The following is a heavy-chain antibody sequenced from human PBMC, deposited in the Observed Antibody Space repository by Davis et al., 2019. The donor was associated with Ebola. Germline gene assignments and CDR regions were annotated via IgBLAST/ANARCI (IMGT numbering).Heavy chain of an antibody. J-gene: IGHJ5*02. CDR1: GYTFTSYD. V-gene: IGHV7-4-1*02. CDR2: INTNTGNP. D-gene: IGHD3-10*01. Sequence: ASVTVSCKASGYTFTSYDMNWVRQAPGQGLEWVGWINTNTGNPTYAQGFTGRFVFSLDTSVSTAYMQISSLKAEDTAVYYCAIDTTITMVRGVIHWFDPWGQGTLVTVSS. CDR3: AIDTTITMVRGVIHWFDP.